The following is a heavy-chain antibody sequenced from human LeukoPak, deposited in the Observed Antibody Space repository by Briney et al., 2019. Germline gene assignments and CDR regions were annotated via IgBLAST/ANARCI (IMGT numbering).Heavy chain of an antibody. Sequence: GGSLRLSCAASGFTFSSYEMNWVRQAPGKGREWVAFIRYDGSNKYYADSVKGRFTISRDNSKNTLYLQMNSLRAEDTAVYYCAKVWDCSSTSCSFDYWGQGTLVTVSS. CDR2: IRYDGSNK. J-gene: IGHJ4*02. CDR1: GFTFSSYE. CDR3: AKVWDCSSTSCSFDY. D-gene: IGHD2-2*01. V-gene: IGHV3-30*02.